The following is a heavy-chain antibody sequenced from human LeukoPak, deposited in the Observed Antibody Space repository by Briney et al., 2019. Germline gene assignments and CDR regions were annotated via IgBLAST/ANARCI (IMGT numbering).Heavy chain of an antibody. CDR1: GYTFTSYY. V-gene: IGHV1-46*01. J-gene: IGHJ6*03. D-gene: IGHD4-23*01. CDR3: ARAVVTRKYYYYMDV. Sequence: GASVKVSCKASGYTFTSYYMHWVRQAPGQGLEWMGIINPSGGSTSYAQKFQGRVTITTDESTSTAYMELSSLRSEDTAVYYCARAVVTRKYYYYMDVWGKGTTVAVSS. CDR2: INPSGGST.